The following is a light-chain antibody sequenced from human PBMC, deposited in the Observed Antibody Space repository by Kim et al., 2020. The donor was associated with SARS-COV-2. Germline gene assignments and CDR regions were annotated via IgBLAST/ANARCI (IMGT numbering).Light chain of an antibody. J-gene: IGLJ3*02. CDR2: SNN. CDR3: AAWDDSLNGPV. CDR1: SCNSGSNT. V-gene: IGLV1-44*01. Sequence: QRVTISCLGSSCNSGSNTVNRYQQLTRTAPQLLIYSNNQRPSGVPDRFSGAKSGTSASLAISGLQSEDEADYYCAAWDDSLNGPVFGGGTKLTVL.